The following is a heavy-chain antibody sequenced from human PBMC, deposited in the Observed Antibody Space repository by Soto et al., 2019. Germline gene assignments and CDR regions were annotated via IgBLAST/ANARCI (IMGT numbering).Heavy chain of an antibody. Sequence: GGSLRLSCAASGFTFSSYGMHWVRQAPGKGLEWVAVIWYDGSNKYYADSVKGRFTISRDNSKNTLYLQMNSLRVEDTAVYYCARSAYRPAYYYDSSGPIQHWGQGTLVTVSS. CDR1: GFTFSSYG. V-gene: IGHV3-33*01. CDR2: IWYDGSNK. J-gene: IGHJ1*01. CDR3: ARSAYRPAYYYDSSGPIQH. D-gene: IGHD3-22*01.